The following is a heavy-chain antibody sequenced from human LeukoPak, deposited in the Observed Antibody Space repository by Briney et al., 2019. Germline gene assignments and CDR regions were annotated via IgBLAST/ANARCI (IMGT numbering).Heavy chain of an antibody. V-gene: IGHV3-66*01. Sequence: GGSLRLSCAASGFTFTSYAMNWVRQAPGKGLEWVSVIYSGGSTYYADSVKGRFTISRDNSKNTLYLQMNSLRAEDTAVYYCARNRGPIFGVDWGQGTLVTVSS. J-gene: IGHJ4*02. CDR1: GFTFTSYA. CDR3: ARNRGPIFGVD. D-gene: IGHD3-3*01. CDR2: IYSGGST.